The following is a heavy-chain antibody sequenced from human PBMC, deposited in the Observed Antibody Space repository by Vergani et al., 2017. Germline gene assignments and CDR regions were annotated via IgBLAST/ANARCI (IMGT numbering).Heavy chain of an antibody. Sequence: EVQLLESGGGLVQPGGSRRLPCAGAGFTFDTYTMAYVRQAPGKGLEWVATISSGGGDIFYADSVKGRFTISRDNSKNTLFLQMNSLKDEDTGVYYCARDLRLLYNRFDPWGQGTLVTVSS. J-gene: IGHJ5*02. CDR2: ISSGGGDI. CDR1: GFTFDTYT. V-gene: IGHV3-23*01. CDR3: ARDLRLLYNRFDP. D-gene: IGHD1-14*01.